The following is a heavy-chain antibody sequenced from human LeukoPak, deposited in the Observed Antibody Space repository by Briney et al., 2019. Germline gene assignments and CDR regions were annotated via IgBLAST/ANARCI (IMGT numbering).Heavy chain of an antibody. CDR1: GYTFTSYG. Sequence: ASVKVSCKASGYTFTSYGISWVRQAPGQGLEWMGGIIPIFGTANYAQKLQGRVTMTTDTSTSTAYMELRSLRSDDTAVYYCARRGFGANWFDPWGQGTLVTVSS. CDR2: IIPIFGTA. V-gene: IGHV1-18*01. CDR3: ARRGFGANWFDP. J-gene: IGHJ5*02. D-gene: IGHD3-10*01.